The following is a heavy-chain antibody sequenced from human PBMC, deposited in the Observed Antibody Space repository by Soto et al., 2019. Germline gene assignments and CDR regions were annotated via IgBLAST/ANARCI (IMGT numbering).Heavy chain of an antibody. CDR3: ARGPGRWNAEVSFDI. V-gene: IGHV4-31*03. D-gene: IGHD1-1*01. Sequence: QVQLQESGPGLLNPSQTLSLTCSVSGGSIRSDDYYWTWIRQHPGKGLEWIGYIYYRGSTYYKPTVRSRISMSEYKSKRQDSRKLASVTAADTAVYYWARGPGRWNAEVSFDIWGPGTQVTVSS. J-gene: IGHJ5*02. CDR2: IYYRGST. CDR1: GGSIRSDDYY.